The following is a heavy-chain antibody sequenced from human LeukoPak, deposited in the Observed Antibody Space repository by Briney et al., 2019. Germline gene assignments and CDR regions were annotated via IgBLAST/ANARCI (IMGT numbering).Heavy chain of an antibody. V-gene: IGHV1-18*01. CDR2: ISVYNGNT. CDR1: GYTFTSYG. Sequence: ASVKVSCKASGYTFTSYGLSWVRQAPGQGLEWMGWISVYNGNTNYAQKLQGRVTMTTDTSTNTAYMKLRSLRSDDTAVYYCARRRDGYILDYWGQGTLVTVSS. J-gene: IGHJ4*02. CDR3: ARRRDGYILDY. D-gene: IGHD5-24*01.